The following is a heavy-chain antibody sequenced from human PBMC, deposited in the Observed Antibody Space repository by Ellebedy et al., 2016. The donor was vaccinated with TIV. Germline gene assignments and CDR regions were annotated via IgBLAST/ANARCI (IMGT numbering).Heavy chain of an antibody. D-gene: IGHD4-17*01. J-gene: IGHJ4*02. V-gene: IGHV1-3*01. CDR3: ARDDGDYDY. CDR2: INAGNVNT. Sequence: AASVKVSCKASGYTFTSYPIHWVRQAPGQRLEWMGWINAGNVNTKYSQKFQGRVTITRDTSASTAYMELSSLRSEDTAVYYCARDDGDYDYWGQGTLVTVSS. CDR1: GYTFTSYP.